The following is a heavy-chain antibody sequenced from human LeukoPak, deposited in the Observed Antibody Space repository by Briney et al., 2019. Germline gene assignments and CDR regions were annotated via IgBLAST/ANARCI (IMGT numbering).Heavy chain of an antibody. Sequence: GGSLRLSCAASGFTFSSSAMSWVRQAPGKGLEWVSAISDSSSRTYYPNSVKGRFTISRDNSKNTLYLQMNSLRVEDTGAYFCVKEGGAAPGWAEYWGQGTLVTVSA. CDR2: ISDSSSRT. CDR3: VKEGGAAPGWAEY. J-gene: IGHJ4*01. D-gene: IGHD6-13*01. CDR1: GFTFSSSA. V-gene: IGHV3-23*01.